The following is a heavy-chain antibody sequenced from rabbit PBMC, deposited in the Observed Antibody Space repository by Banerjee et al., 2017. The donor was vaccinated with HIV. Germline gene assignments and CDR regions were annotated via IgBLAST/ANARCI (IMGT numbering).Heavy chain of an antibody. Sequence: QEQLVESGGGLVTLGGSLKLTCKASGIDFSSSFWISWVRQTPGKGLEWIGCIYPTYGATDYASWVNGRFTISLDNAQNTVFLQMTGLTASDTATYFCARRFAGNPGYGSSDLWGPGTLVTVS. V-gene: IGHV1S43*01. D-gene: IGHD7-1*01. CDR2: IYPTYGAT. CDR1: GIDFSSSFW. J-gene: IGHJ4*01. CDR3: ARRFAGNPGYGSSDL.